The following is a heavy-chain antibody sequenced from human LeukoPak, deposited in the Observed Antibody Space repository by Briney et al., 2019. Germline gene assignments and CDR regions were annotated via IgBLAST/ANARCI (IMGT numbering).Heavy chain of an antibody. CDR1: GGTFSSYA. CDR3: ARGSPIAYGNFQH. J-gene: IGHJ1*01. V-gene: IGHV1-69*13. D-gene: IGHD1-26*01. Sequence: ASVKVSCKASGGTFSSYAISWVRQAPGQGLEWMGGIIPIFGTANYAQKFQGRVTITADESTSTAYMELSSLRSEDTAVYYCARGSPIAYGNFQHWGQGTLVTVSS. CDR2: IIPIFGTA.